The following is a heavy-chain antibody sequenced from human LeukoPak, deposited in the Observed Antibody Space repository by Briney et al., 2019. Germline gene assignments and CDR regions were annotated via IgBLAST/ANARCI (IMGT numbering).Heavy chain of an antibody. D-gene: IGHD6-19*01. CDR3: ARHRSSGREYEYYFDY. V-gene: IGHV4-59*08. CDR1: GGSISSYY. CDR2: IYYSGST. J-gene: IGHJ4*02. Sequence: PSETLSLTCTVSGGSISSYYWSWIRQPPGKGLEWIGYIYYSGSTNYNPSLKSRVTISVDTSKNQFSLKLSSVTAADTAVYYCARHRSSGREYEYYFDYWGKGTLVTVSS.